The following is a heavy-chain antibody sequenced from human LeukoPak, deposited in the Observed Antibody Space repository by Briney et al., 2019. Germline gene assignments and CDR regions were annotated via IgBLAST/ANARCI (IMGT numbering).Heavy chain of an antibody. Sequence: PSETLSLTCAVYGGSFSGYYWSWIRQPPGKGLEWIGGINHSGSTNYNPSLKSRVTISVDTSKNQFSLKLSSVTAADTAVYYCARGPKTYDFWSGYYLTVWGQGTLVTVSS. CDR2: INHSGST. J-gene: IGHJ4*02. CDR1: GGSFSGYY. CDR3: ARGPKTYDFWSGYYLTV. D-gene: IGHD3-3*01. V-gene: IGHV4-34*01.